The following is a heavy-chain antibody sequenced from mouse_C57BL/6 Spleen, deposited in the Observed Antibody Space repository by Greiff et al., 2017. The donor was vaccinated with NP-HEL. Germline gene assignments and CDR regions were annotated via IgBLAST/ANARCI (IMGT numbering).Heavy chain of an antibody. J-gene: IGHJ4*01. CDR2: IDPETGGT. CDR1: GYTFTDYE. V-gene: IGHV1-15*01. Sequence: VQLQQPGAELVRPGASVTLSCKASGYTFTDYEMHWVKQTPVHGLEWIGAIDPETGGTAYNQKFKGKAILTADKSSSTAYMELRSLTSEDSAVYYCTRSGYYYAMDYWGQGTSVTVSS. D-gene: IGHD3-1*01. CDR3: TRSGYYYAMDY.